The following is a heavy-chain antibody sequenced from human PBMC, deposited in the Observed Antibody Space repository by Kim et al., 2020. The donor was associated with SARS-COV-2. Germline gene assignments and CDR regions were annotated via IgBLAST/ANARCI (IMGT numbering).Heavy chain of an antibody. CDR2: ISGDGGST. V-gene: IGHV3-43*02. Sequence: GGSLRLSCAASGFTFDDYAMHWVRQAPGKGLEWVSLISGDGGSTYYADSVKGRFTISRDNSKNSLYLQMNSLRTEDTALYYCAKDRAYCGGDCYSAIFDYWCQGTLVTVSS. J-gene: IGHJ4*02. CDR3: AKDRAYCGGDCYSAIFDY. CDR1: GFTFDDYA. D-gene: IGHD2-21*02.